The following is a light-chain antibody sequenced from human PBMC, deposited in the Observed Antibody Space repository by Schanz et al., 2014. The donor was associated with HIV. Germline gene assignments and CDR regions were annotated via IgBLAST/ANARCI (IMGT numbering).Light chain of an antibody. J-gene: IGKJ1*01. CDR1: QSVSSN. CDR3: QQYGSSPRT. Sequence: EIVLTQSPGTLSLSPGEGATLSCRASQSVSSNLAWYQQKPGQAPRLLIYGASSRATGIPDRFSGSGSGTDFTLTISRLEPEDFAVYYCQQYGSSPRTFGQGTKVEIK. CDR2: GAS. V-gene: IGKV3-20*01.